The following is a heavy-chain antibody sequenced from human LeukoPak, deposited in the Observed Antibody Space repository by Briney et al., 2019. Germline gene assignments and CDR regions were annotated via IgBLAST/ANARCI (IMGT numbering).Heavy chain of an antibody. J-gene: IGHJ4*02. V-gene: IGHV1-69*13. CDR2: IIPTFGTA. D-gene: IGHD2-21*02. CDR3: ARVASPAKYCGGDCYRLDY. CDR1: GGTFSSYA. Sequence: SVKVSCKASGGTFSSYAISWVRQAPGQGLEWMGGIIPTFGTANYAQKFQGRVTITADESTSTAYMELSSLRSEDTAVYYCARVASPAKYCGGDCYRLDYWGQGTLVTVSS.